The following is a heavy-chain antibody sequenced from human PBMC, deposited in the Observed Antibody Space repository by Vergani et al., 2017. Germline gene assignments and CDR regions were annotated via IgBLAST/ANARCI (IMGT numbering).Heavy chain of an antibody. CDR1: GFAFDRYW. J-gene: IGHJ4*02. V-gene: IGHV3-74*01. Sequence: EEQLLESGGGLVQPGGSLRLSCAASGFAFDRYWMHWVRQTPEKGLVWVSRISPDGDITLNADSVKGRFTISRDNARTPLYLQMTNLRAEDTAVYYCLTGTTEPYWGQGTLVTVSS. CDR3: LTGTTEPY. CDR2: ISPDGDIT. D-gene: IGHD4-17*01.